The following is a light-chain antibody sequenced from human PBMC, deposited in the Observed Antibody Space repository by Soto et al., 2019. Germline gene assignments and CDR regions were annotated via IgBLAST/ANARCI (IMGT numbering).Light chain of an antibody. Sequence: EIVLTQSPGTLSLSPGERATLSCRASQSVSSSYLAWYQQKPGQAPRLLIYGASSRATGIPDRFSGSGSGTDFTLTICRLAPEDFAVYYCQQYGNSRAFGQATKVEIK. CDR3: QQYGNSRA. CDR2: GAS. J-gene: IGKJ1*01. CDR1: QSVSSSY. V-gene: IGKV3-20*01.